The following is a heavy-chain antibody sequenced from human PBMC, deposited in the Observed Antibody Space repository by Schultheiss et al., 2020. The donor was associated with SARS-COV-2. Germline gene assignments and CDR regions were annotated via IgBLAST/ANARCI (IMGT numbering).Heavy chain of an antibody. CDR1: GGSISSSSYY. CDR3: ARDGGMTTGNWFDP. J-gene: IGHJ5*02. Sequence: SETLSLTCTVSGGSISSSSYYWGWIRQPPGKGLEWIGYIYYSGSTNYNPSLKSRVTISVDTSKNQFSLKLSSVTAADTAVYYCARDGGMTTGNWFDPWGQGTLVTVSS. D-gene: IGHD4-17*01. CDR2: IYYSGST. V-gene: IGHV4-61*05.